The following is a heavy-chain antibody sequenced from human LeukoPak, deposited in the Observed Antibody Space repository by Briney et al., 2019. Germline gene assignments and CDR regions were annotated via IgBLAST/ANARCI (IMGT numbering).Heavy chain of an antibody. CDR2: IYYSGST. V-gene: IGHV4-59*08. D-gene: IGHD4-17*01. CDR3: ARLALGYGDYGDAFDI. CDR1: GASISNDF. J-gene: IGHJ3*02. Sequence: KPSETLSLTCTVSGASISNDFWSWIRQPPGKGLEWIGYIYYSGSTNYNPSLKSRVTISVDTSKNQFSLKLSSVTAADTAVYYCARLALGYGDYGDAFDIWGQGTMVTVSS.